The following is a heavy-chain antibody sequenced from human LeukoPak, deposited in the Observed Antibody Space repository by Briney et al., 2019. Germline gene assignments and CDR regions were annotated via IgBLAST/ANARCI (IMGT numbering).Heavy chain of an antibody. J-gene: IGHJ6*03. Sequence: GGSLRLSCAGSGFTFSSYAIHWVRQAPGKGLEYVSAISTDGGSTFYANSVKGRFTISRDNSKNTLYLQMGSLRAEDMGVYYCARWASAMDDWGKGTMVTVSS. CDR2: ISTDGGST. V-gene: IGHV3-64*01. CDR3: ARWASAMDD. CDR1: GFTFSSYA.